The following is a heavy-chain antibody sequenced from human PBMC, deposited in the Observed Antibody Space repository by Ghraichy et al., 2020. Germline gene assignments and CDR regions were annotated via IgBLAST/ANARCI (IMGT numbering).Heavy chain of an antibody. V-gene: IGHV4-31*03. D-gene: IGHD1-1*01. J-gene: IGHJ5*02. CDR3: ARDGGKVQGAWFDP. CDR2: IYYSGST. Sequence: SLTCTVSGGSISSGGYYWSWIRQHPGKGLEWIGYIYYSGSTYYNPSLKSRVTISVDTSKNQFSLKLSSVTAADTAVYYCARDGGKVQGAWFDPWGQGTLVTVSS. CDR1: GGSISSGGYY.